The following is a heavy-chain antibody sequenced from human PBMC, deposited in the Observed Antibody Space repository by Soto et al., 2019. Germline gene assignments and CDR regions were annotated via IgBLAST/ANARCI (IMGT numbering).Heavy chain of an antibody. CDR2: INWNSGNI. Sequence: EVQVAESGGGSVQPGRSLRLSCEASGFSFDEYAMHWVRQVPGKGLEWVSSINWNSGNIGYADSVRGRFTISRDNAKNSLYLQMNSLRPEDTAFYYCAKVTKYCSSGVCSVFDYCGQGTLVTVSS. CDR1: GFSFDEYA. CDR3: AKVTKYCSSGVCSVFDY. V-gene: IGHV3-9*01. J-gene: IGHJ4*02. D-gene: IGHD2-8*01.